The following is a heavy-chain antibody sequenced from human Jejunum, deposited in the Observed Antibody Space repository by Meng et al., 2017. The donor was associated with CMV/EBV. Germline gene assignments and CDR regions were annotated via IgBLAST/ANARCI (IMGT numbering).Heavy chain of an antibody. CDR1: CVSIISSISY. J-gene: IGHJ4*02. D-gene: IGHD3-3*01. V-gene: IGHV4-39*01. CDR3: ARTPFTSDYFRVK. CDR2: IYNSGRS. Sequence: VSCVSIISSISYLGWLRQPPGKGLEWIGSIYNSGRSYYHPSLESRVTISVDTSKTQFSLKLSSVTDADTAVYYCARTPFTSDYFRVKWGQGTLVTVSS.